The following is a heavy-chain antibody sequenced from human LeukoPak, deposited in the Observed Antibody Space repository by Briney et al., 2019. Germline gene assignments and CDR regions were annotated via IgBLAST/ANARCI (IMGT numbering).Heavy chain of an antibody. CDR2: IYYTGTT. J-gene: IGHJ4*02. V-gene: IGHV4-59*11. D-gene: IGHD2-2*01. Sequence: PSETLSLTCTVGGGSLSGHYWGWIRQPPGKGLELVGHIYYTGTTFYNPSLNSRVTITLDTSRNQFSLRLTSVIAADTAVYCCARFSWGCSTASCYFTNWGQGALVTVSS. CDR1: GGSLSGHY. CDR3: ARFSWGCSTASCYFTN.